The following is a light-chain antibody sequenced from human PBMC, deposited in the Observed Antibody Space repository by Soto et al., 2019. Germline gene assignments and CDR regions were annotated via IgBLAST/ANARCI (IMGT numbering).Light chain of an antibody. CDR3: SSYTSSSTYV. J-gene: IGLJ1*01. CDR1: SSDVGAYNY. Sequence: QSALTQPASVSGSPGQSITISCIGTSSDVGAYNYVSWYQQHPGKAPKVMIYDVSNRPSGVSNRFSGSKSGNTASLTISGLQAEDEADYYCSSYTSSSTYVFGTGTKVTVL. CDR2: DVS. V-gene: IGLV2-14*01.